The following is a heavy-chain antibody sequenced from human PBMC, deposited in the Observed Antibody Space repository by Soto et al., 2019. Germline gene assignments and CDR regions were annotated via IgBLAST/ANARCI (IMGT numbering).Heavy chain of an antibody. CDR3: ARSPTVEFDY. D-gene: IGHD4-17*01. J-gene: IGHJ4*02. V-gene: IGHV4-31*03. CDR2: IYYSGST. Sequence: SETLSLTCTVSGGSISSGGYYWSWIRQHPGKGLEWIGYIYYSGSTYYNPSLKSRVTISVDTSKNQFSLKLSSVTAADTAVYYCARSPTVEFDYWGQGTLVTVSS. CDR1: GGSISSGGYY.